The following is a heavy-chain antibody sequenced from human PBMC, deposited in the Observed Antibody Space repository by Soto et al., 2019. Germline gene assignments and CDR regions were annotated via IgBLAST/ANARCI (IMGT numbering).Heavy chain of an antibody. Sequence: EVQLLESGGGLVQPGGSLRLSCAASGFTFSSYAMSWVRQAPGKGLEWVSAISGSGGSTYYADSVKGRFTISRDNSKNTLYLQMNILRAEDTAVYYCAKDRYYYDSSGYYYRTSDDAFDIWGQGTMVTVSS. CDR2: ISGSGGST. D-gene: IGHD3-22*01. CDR1: GFTFSSYA. V-gene: IGHV3-23*01. CDR3: AKDRYYYDSSGYYYRTSDDAFDI. J-gene: IGHJ3*02.